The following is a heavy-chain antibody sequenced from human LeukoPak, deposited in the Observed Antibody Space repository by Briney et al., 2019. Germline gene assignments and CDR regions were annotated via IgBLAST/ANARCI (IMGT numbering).Heavy chain of an antibody. CDR2: INPSGGST. D-gene: IGHD1-26*01. V-gene: IGHV1-46*01. J-gene: IGHJ6*03. Sequence: ASVKVSCKASGYTFTSYYMHWVRQAPGQGLEWMGIINPSGGSTSYAQKFQGRVTITADESTSTAYMELSSLRSEDTAVYYCARDRRIVGATGDRDYYYYMDVWGKGTTVTVSS. CDR3: ARDRRIVGATGDRDYYYYMDV. CDR1: GYTFTSYY.